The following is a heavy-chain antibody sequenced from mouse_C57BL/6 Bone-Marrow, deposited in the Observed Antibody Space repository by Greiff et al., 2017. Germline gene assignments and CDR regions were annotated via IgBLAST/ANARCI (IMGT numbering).Heavy chain of an antibody. J-gene: IGHJ1*03. D-gene: IGHD1-1*01. Sequence: VKLMESGAELVRPGTSVKVSCKASGYAFTNYLIEWVKQRPGQGLEWIGVINPGSGGTNYNEKFKGKATLTAAKSSSTAYMQLSILTSEDSAVYFCAIRFTTVVAHWYFDVWGTGTTVTVSS. CDR1: GYAFTNYL. V-gene: IGHV1-54*01. CDR3: AIRFTTVVAHWYFDV. CDR2: INPGSGGT.